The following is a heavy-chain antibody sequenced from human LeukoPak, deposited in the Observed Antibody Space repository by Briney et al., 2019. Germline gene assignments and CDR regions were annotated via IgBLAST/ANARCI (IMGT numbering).Heavy chain of an antibody. CDR2: ISGSGGST. CDR1: GFTFSSYA. V-gene: IGHV3-23*01. J-gene: IGHJ4*02. Sequence: GGSLRLSCAASGFTFSSYAMSWVRQAPGKGLEWVSAISGSGGSTYYADSVKGRFTISRDNSKNTLYLQMNSLRAKDTAVYYCAKVIFGGTGYFDYWGQGTLVTVSS. CDR3: AKVIFGGTGYFDY. D-gene: IGHD1/OR15-1a*01.